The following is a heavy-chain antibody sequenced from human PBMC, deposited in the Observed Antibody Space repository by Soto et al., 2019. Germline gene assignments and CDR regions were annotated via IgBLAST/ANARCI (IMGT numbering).Heavy chain of an antibody. CDR3: AKSATGTYFDY. Sequence: SETLSLTCAVSGGSFSGYYWTWIRQPPGTGLEWIGEINHSGSTNYNPSLKSRVTISVDTSKNQFSLKLTSVTAEDTAVYYCAKSATGTYFDYWGQGTLVTVSS. J-gene: IGHJ4*02. CDR2: INHSGST. V-gene: IGHV4-34*01. CDR1: GGSFSGYY. D-gene: IGHD1-1*01.